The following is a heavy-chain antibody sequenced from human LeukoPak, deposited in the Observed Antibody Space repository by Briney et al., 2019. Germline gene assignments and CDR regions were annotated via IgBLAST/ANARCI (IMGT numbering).Heavy chain of an antibody. V-gene: IGHV4-59*01. CDR3: ARVYGDYAYFDY. D-gene: IGHD4-17*01. CDR1: GGPISSYY. Sequence: SETLSLTCTVSGGPISSYYWSWIRQPPGKGLEWIGYIYYSGSTNYNPSLKSRVTISVDTSKNQFSLKLSSVTAADTAVYYCARVYGDYAYFDYWGQGTLVTVSS. J-gene: IGHJ4*02. CDR2: IYYSGST.